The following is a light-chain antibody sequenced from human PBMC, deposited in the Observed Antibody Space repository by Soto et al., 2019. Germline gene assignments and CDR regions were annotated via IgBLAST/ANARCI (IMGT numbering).Light chain of an antibody. J-gene: IGKJ4*01. V-gene: IGKV3-20*01. CDR1: QSVSSSY. CDR2: GTS. CDR3: QQYGTSALT. Sequence: IVLTQSPGTLSLSPGERATLSCRASQSVSSSYLVWYQQRPGQPPRLLIYGTSTRAAGISDRLSGSGSGTDFTLTMYRLEPGDAAVYYCQQYGTSALTFGGGTKVEIK.